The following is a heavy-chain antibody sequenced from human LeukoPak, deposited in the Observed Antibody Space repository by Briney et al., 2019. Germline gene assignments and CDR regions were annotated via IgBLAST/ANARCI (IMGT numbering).Heavy chain of an antibody. Sequence: PSETLSLTCTVSGGTIRTLYWSWIRQTPGKGLEWIGYFYHTGSTNYNPSLKSRVIMSLDTSESQFSLKLSSVTAADTAVYYCARHFGTWGQGTLVTVSS. CDR3: ARHFGT. CDR1: GGTIRTLY. D-gene: IGHD3/OR15-3a*01. J-gene: IGHJ4*02. CDR2: FYHTGST. V-gene: IGHV4-59*11.